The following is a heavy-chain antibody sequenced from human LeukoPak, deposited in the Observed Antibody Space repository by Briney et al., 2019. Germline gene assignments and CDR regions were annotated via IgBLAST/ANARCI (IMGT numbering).Heavy chain of an antibody. CDR3: ARQLPTAAADTRGYFDY. D-gene: IGHD6-25*01. J-gene: IGHJ4*02. V-gene: IGHV4-39*01. CDR2: LYYGENA. CDR1: GDSISPISSSTYC. Sequence: SETLSLTCTVSGDSISPISSSTYCWGWIRQAPGKGLEWIGSLYYGENAHYNPSLKSRATLSVDTSNNQFPLKLTSVTAADAAVYFCARQLPTAAADTRGYFDYWGQGAVVTVSS.